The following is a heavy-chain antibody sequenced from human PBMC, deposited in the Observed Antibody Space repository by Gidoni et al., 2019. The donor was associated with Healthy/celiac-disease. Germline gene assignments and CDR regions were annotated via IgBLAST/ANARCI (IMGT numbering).Heavy chain of an antibody. CDR3: ATKRGYSGYGAYYYMDV. V-gene: IGHV3-66*01. CDR1: GFTVSSNY. D-gene: IGHD5-12*01. Sequence: EVQLVESGGGLVQPGGSLRVSCAASGFTVSSNYMSWVRQAPGKGLEWVSVIYSGGSTYYADSVKGRFTISRDSSKNTLYLQMNSLRAEDTAVYYCATKRGYSGYGAYYYMDVWGKGTTVTVSS. CDR2: IYSGGST. J-gene: IGHJ6*03.